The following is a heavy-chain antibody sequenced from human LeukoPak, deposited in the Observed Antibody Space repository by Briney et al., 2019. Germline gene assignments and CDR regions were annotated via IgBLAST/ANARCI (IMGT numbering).Heavy chain of an antibody. D-gene: IGHD2-15*01. J-gene: IGHJ4*02. CDR3: ATIVPDVAATLTFDY. CDR2: IYSGGST. CDR1: GFAFNNYV. V-gene: IGHV3-66*01. Sequence: GGSLRLSCAASGFAFNNYVMSWVRQAPGKGLEWVSVIYSGGSTYYADSVRGRFTISRDNSKNTLYLQMNSLRAEDTAVYYCATIVPDVAATLTFDYWGQGTLVTVSS.